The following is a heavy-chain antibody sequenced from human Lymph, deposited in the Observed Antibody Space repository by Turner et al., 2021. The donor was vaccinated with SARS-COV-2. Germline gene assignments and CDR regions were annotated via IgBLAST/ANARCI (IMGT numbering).Heavy chain of an antibody. J-gene: IGHJ6*02. CDR3: ARGGVDTAMVRYYYYGMDV. D-gene: IGHD5-18*01. CDR1: GGSFSGYY. V-gene: IGHV4-34*01. CDR2: INHSGST. Sequence: QVQLQQWGAGLLKPSETLSLTCAVYGGSFSGYYWRWIRQPPGKGLGWIGEINHSGSTNYNPSLKSRVTISVDTSKNQFSLKLSSVTAADTAVYYCARGGVDTAMVRYYYYGMDVWGQGTTVTVSS.